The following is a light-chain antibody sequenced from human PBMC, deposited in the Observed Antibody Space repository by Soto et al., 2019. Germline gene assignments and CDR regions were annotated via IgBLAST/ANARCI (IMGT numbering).Light chain of an antibody. CDR1: QGIRNF. Sequence: DIQMTQSPTSLSASVGDRVTITCRASQGIRNFVAWYQQKPGKPPKLLIYAASTLQSGVPSRFSGSGSGTDFTLTINGLQPEDVATYSCQRYSSVPVFGPGTKVEIK. CDR2: AAS. CDR3: QRYSSVPV. V-gene: IGKV1-27*01. J-gene: IGKJ3*01.